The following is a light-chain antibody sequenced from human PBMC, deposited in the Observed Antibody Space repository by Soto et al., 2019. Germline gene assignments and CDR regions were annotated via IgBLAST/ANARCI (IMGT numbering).Light chain of an antibody. V-gene: IGLV2-8*01. CDR1: SSDVGGYNY. CDR3: SSYAASNNLGV. J-gene: IGLJ2*01. CDR2: EVS. Sequence: QSVLTQPPSASGSPGQSVTISCIGTSSDVGGYNYVSWYQQHPGKAPKLMIYEVSKRPSGVPDRFSGSKSGNTASRTVSGLQAEDEADYYCSSYAASNNLGVFGGGTKVTVL.